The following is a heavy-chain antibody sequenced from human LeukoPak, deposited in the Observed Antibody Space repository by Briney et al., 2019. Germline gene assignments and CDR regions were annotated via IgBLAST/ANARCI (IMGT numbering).Heavy chain of an antibody. J-gene: IGHJ4*02. Sequence: SETLPLTCTVSGGSISSYYWSWIRQPPGKGLEWIGYIYYSGSTNYNPSLKSRVTISVDTSKNQFSLELSSVTAADTAVYYCARGAAYAYFDYWGQGTLVTASS. V-gene: IGHV4-59*01. CDR3: ARGAAYAYFDY. CDR2: IYYSGST. D-gene: IGHD2-2*01. CDR1: GGSISSYY.